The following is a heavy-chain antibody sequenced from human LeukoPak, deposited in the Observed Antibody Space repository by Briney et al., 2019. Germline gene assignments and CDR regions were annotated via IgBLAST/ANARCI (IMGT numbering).Heavy chain of an antibody. CDR3: ARVGLLTGYYFFDY. V-gene: IGHV1-46*01. CDR2: INPSGGST. J-gene: IGHJ4*02. CDR1: GYTFTSYY. Sequence: ASVKVSCKASGYTFTSYYMHWVRQAPGQGLEWMGIINPSGGSTSYAQKLQGRVTMTTDTSTSTAYMELRSLGSDETAVYYCARVGLLTGYYFFDYWGQGTLVTVSS. D-gene: IGHD3-9*01.